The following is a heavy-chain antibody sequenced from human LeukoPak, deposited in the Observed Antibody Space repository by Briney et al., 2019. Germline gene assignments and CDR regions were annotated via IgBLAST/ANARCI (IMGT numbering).Heavy chain of an antibody. CDR1: GFTFNNYA. Sequence: GGSLRLSCAASGFTFNNYAMSWVRQAPGKGLEWVSAISGSGGSTYYADSVKGRFTISRDNSKNTLYLQMNSLRAEDTAVYYCAKEEYYYDSSGYPRGYYFDYWGQGTLVTVSS. CDR3: AKEEYYYDSSGYPRGYYFDY. V-gene: IGHV3-23*01. J-gene: IGHJ4*02. CDR2: ISGSGGST. D-gene: IGHD3-22*01.